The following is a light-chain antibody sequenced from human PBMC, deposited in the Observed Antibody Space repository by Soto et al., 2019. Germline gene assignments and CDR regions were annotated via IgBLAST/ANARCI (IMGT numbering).Light chain of an antibody. CDR1: SSDVGGYNY. Sequence: QSALTQPASVSGSPGQSITISCTGTSSDVGGYNYVSWYQQHPGKAPKLIIYEVSNRPSGVSNRFSGSKSGNTASLTISGLQAEDEAAYYFNSYTSKSTGVFGPGTKLTVL. CDR3: NSYTSKSTGV. J-gene: IGLJ1*01. V-gene: IGLV2-14*01. CDR2: EVS.